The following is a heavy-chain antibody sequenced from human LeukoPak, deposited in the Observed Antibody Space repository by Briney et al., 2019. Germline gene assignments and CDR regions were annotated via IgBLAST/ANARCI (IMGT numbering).Heavy chain of an antibody. V-gene: IGHV3-23*01. CDR1: GFTFCSYA. CDR2: IFWSGGSA. J-gene: IGHJ4*02. CDR3: GKTTTGYSSGQKPAWPVDY. Sequence: GALRLSCETSGFTFCSYAMYWVRQAPGEGLEWGAGIFWSGGSAHYADSAKGRFTISRDNSKNTVYLQINSLRAEDTAVYYCGKTTTGYSSGQKPAWPVDYWGQGTLVTVST. D-gene: IGHD6-19*01.